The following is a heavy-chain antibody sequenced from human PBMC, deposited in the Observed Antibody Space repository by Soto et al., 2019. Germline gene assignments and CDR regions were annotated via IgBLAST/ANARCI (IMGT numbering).Heavy chain of an antibody. V-gene: IGHV1-46*03. Sequence: QVQLVQSGAEVKKPGASVKVSCKASGYTFTSYYMHWVRQAPGQGLEWMGIINPSGGSTSYAQKFQGRVTMTRDTSTGTVYMELSSLRSEDTAVYYCAREGYYDYVWGSYREGGAFDIWGQGTMVTVSS. J-gene: IGHJ3*02. D-gene: IGHD3-16*02. CDR1: GYTFTSYY. CDR3: AREGYYDYVWGSYREGGAFDI. CDR2: INPSGGST.